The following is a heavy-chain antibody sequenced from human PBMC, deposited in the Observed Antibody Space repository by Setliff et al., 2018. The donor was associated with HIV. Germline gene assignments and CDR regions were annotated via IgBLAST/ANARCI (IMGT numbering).Heavy chain of an antibody. CDR2: IYYSGAT. V-gene: IGHV4-59*01. CDR3: ARGVGAAGDY. CDR1: GASFTSYY. D-gene: IGHD1-26*01. Sequence: SETLSLTCTVSGASFTSYYWSWIRQPPGKGLEWIGFIYYSGATRYNPDLKSRVTISLDTSKNQFSLRLISVTAADTAIYYCARGVGAAGDYWGQGTQVTVSS. J-gene: IGHJ4*02.